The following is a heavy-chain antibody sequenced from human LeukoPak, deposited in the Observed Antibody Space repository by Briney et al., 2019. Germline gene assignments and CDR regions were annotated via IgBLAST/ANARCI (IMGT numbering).Heavy chain of an antibody. D-gene: IGHD3-22*01. CDR1: GGSISSYY. CDR2: IYYSGST. CDR3: ARSSEGRYYYDSSGFSYYYYYMDV. V-gene: IGHV4-59*01. J-gene: IGHJ6*03. Sequence: SETLSLTCTVSGGSISSYYWSWIRQPPGKGLEWIGYIYYSGSTYYNPFLRSRVTISVDTSKNQFSLKLSSVTAADTAVYYCARSSEGRYYYDSSGFSYYYYYMDVWGKGTTVTISS.